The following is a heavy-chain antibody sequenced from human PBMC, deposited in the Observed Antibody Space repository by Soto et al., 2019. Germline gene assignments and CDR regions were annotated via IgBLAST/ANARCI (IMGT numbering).Heavy chain of an antibody. Sequence: GGSLRLSCAASGFTFSSYAMHWVRQAPGKGLEYVSAISSNGGSTYYANSVKGRFTISRDNSKNTLYLQMGSLRAEDMAVYYCARESVGSGSYFPIWYYYGMDVWGQGTTVTVSS. CDR1: GFTFSSYA. CDR2: ISSNGGST. D-gene: IGHD1-26*01. V-gene: IGHV3-64*01. J-gene: IGHJ6*02. CDR3: ARESVGSGSYFPIWYYYGMDV.